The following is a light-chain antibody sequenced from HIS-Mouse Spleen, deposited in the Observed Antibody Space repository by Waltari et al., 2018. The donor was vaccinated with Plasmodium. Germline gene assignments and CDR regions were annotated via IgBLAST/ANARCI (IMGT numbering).Light chain of an antibody. Sequence: QSALTQPASVSGSPGQSITISCTGTSRDVGSYNLVSWYQQHPGKAPKLMIYEGSKRASGVSNRFAGSKSVNTASLTISGLQAEDEADYYCCSYAGSSTYVFGTGTKVTVL. V-gene: IGLV2-23*01. J-gene: IGLJ1*01. CDR1: SRDVGSYNL. CDR3: CSYAGSSTYV. CDR2: EGS.